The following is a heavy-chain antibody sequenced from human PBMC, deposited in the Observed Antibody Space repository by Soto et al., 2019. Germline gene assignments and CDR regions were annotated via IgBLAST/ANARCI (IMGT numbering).Heavy chain of an antibody. CDR3: ARVTYVLNGYSYYFDY. J-gene: IGHJ4*02. D-gene: IGHD3-9*01. CDR2: IYPGDSDT. Sequence: GESLKISCKGSGYSFTSYWIGWVRQMPGRGLEWMGIIYPGDSDTRYSPSFQGQVTISADKSISTAYLQWSSLKASDTAMYYCARVTYVLNGYSYYFDYWGQGTLVTVSS. V-gene: IGHV5-51*01. CDR1: GYSFTSYW.